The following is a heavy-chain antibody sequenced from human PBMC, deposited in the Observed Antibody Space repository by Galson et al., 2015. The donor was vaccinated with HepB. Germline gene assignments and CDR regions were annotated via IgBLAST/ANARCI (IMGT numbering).Heavy chain of an antibody. V-gene: IGHV1-69*05. D-gene: IGHD3-10*01. J-gene: IGHJ4*02. CDR3: ARPISGSGSWNFDY. CDR2: IIPIFGTA. CDR1: GGTFSGYA. Sequence: SVKVSCKASGGTFSGYAISWVRQAPGQGLEWMGGIIPIFGTANYAQKFQGRVTMTRDASTSTVYMELSSLRSEDAAVYYCARPISGSGSWNFDYWGQGTLVTVSS.